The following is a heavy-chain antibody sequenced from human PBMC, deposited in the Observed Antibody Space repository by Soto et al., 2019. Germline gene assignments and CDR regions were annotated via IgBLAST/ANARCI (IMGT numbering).Heavy chain of an antibody. CDR2: IYTSGST. Sequence: SETLSLTCSVSGGSISSYYWSWIRQPAGKGLEWIGRIYTSGSTNYNPSLKSRVTMSVDTSRNQFSLKLTSVTAADTAVYYCARDKDSYGYRDYWGQGTLVTVSS. CDR1: GGSISSYY. CDR3: ARDKDSYGYRDY. D-gene: IGHD5-18*01. J-gene: IGHJ4*02. V-gene: IGHV4-4*07.